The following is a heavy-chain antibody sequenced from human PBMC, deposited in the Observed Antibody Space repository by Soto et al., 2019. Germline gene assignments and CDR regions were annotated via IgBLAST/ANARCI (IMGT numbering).Heavy chain of an antibody. V-gene: IGHV4-34*01. Sequence: SETLSLTCAVYGGSFSGYYWSWIRQPPGKGLEWIGEINHSGSTNYNPSLKSRVTISVDTSKNQFSLKLSSVTAADTAVYYCARGASVTPVNFDYWGQGTLVTVSS. CDR3: ARGASVTPVNFDY. J-gene: IGHJ4*02. CDR2: INHSGST. CDR1: GGSFSGYY. D-gene: IGHD4-4*01.